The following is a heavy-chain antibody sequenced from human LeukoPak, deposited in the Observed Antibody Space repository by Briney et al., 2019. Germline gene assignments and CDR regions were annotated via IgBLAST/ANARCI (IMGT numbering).Heavy chain of an antibody. J-gene: IGHJ5*02. V-gene: IGHV1-8*01. CDR3: ARGPRNDP. Sequence: ASVKVSCKTSGYPFTTWEINWVRQAAGQGLEWMGWVHPNSGNTAYAQKFQGRVTMTRDTSISTTYMELSGLRFDDTAVYFCARGPRNDPWGQGTLVTVSS. D-gene: IGHD1-14*01. CDR1: GYPFTTWE. CDR2: VHPNSGNT.